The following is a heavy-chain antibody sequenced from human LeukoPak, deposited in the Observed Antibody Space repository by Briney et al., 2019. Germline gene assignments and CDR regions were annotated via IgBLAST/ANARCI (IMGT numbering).Heavy chain of an antibody. CDR1: GYTFTNYY. J-gene: IGHJ6*02. D-gene: IGHD4-17*01. CDR3: ARDRLMTTVTTVLYGMDV. V-gene: IGHV1-18*04. CDR2: ISAYNGNT. Sequence: ASVKVSCTASGYTFTNYYMHWVRQAPGQGLEWMGWISAYNGNTNYAQKIQGRVTLTTDTSTSTAYMELRSLRSDDTAVYYCARDRLMTTVTTVLYGMDVWGQGTTVTVSS.